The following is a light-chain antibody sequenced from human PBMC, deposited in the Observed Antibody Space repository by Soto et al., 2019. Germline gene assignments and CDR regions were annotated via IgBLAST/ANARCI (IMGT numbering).Light chain of an antibody. Sequence: ETVLTQSPATLSLSPGEGATLSCRASQSVSSFLAWYQQKPGQAPRLLIYDASNRATGIPARFSGSGSGTDFTLTISSLEPEDFAVYYCQQYGSSPAFGQGTRLEIK. CDR2: DAS. CDR1: QSVSSF. J-gene: IGKJ5*01. V-gene: IGKV3-11*01. CDR3: QQYGSSPA.